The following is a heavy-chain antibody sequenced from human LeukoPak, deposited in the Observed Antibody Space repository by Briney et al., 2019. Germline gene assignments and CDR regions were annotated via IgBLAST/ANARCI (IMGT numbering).Heavy chain of an antibody. CDR3: ARSPNSRIRNCSGGSCASGWFDP. J-gene: IGHJ5*02. Sequence: SETLSLTCAVYGGSFSGYYWSWIRQPPGKGLEWIGEINHSGSTNYNPSLKSRVTISVDTSKNQFSLKLSSVTAADTAVYYCARSPNSRIRNCSGGSCASGWFDPWGQGTLVTVSS. D-gene: IGHD2-15*01. V-gene: IGHV4-34*01. CDR1: GGSFSGYY. CDR2: INHSGST.